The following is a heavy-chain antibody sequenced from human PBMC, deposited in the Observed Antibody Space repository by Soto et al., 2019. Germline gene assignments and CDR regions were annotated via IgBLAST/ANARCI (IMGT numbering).Heavy chain of an antibody. CDR3: ARHLEIVGSDNWFDP. CDR2: TYFDGTT. V-gene: IGHV4-59*08. D-gene: IGHD1-26*01. CDR1: WGSCVSEY. J-gene: IGHJ5*02. Sequence: SETLALTCAVSWGSCVSEYCSWVGQRPGKGLEWVGYTYFDGTTRHNPALKSRVTISLETSKSQFSLRLSSVTAADTAIYYCARHLEIVGSDNWFDPWGKGTQVTVS.